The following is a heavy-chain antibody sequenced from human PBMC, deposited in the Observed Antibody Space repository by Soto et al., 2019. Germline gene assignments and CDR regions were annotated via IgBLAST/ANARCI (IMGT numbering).Heavy chain of an antibody. CDR2: SYYSGST. CDR3: ARDHRDYGAAN. V-gene: IGHV4-31*03. D-gene: IGHD4-17*01. CDR1: GGSILCGGYY. Sequence: SETLSLTCTVSGGSILCGGYYWSWIRPHPGKGLEWLGYSYYSGSTYYNPSLKSRVTISVDTSKKQFSLKLSSVTAADTAVYYRARDHRDYGAANWGQGTLVTVSS. J-gene: IGHJ4*02.